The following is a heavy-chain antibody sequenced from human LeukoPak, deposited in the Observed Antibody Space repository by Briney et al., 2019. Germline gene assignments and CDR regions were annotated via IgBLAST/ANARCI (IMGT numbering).Heavy chain of an antibody. CDR1: GFTFDDYA. V-gene: IGHV3-9*01. CDR3: AKDILNAGAGAFDI. J-gene: IGHJ3*02. D-gene: IGHD6-19*01. Sequence: PGGSLRLSCAASGFTFDDYAMHWVRQAPGKGLEWVSGISWNSGSIGYADSVKGRFTISRDNAKNSLYLQMNSLRAEDTALYYCAKDILNAGAGAFDIGGQGTMVTVSS. CDR2: ISWNSGSI.